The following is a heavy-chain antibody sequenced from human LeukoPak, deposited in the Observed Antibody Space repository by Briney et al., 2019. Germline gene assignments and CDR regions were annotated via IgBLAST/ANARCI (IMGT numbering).Heavy chain of an antibody. CDR3: ARARYSYGGLLMGY. D-gene: IGHD5-18*01. J-gene: IGHJ4*02. CDR1: GYTFTSYD. Sequence: ASVKVSCKASGYTFTSYDINWVRQATGQGLEWMGWINPNSGGTNYAQKFQGRVTMTRDTSISTAYMELSRLRSDDTAVYYCARARYSYGGLLMGYWGQGTLVTVSS. CDR2: INPNSGGT. V-gene: IGHV1-2*02.